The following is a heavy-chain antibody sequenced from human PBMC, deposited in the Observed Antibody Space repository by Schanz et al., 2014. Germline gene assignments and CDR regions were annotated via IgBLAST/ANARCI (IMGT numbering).Heavy chain of an antibody. D-gene: IGHD6-13*01. CDR3: ARDGHSSNWRSYFFYGLDV. V-gene: IGHV1-2*06. CDR2: INPNSGGT. CDR1: GYTFTGHY. Sequence: QVQLVQSGAEVKKPGASVKVSCKASGYTFTGHYMHWVRQAPGQGLEWMGRINPNSGGTNYAQKFQGRVTMTWYTSTSTAYMELRRLRSDDTAIYYCARDGHSSNWRSYFFYGLDVWGQGTTVTVSS. J-gene: IGHJ6*02.